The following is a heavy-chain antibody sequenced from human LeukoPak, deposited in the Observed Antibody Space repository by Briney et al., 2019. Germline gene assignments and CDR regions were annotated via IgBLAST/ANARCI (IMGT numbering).Heavy chain of an antibody. Sequence: GESLKISWMGAGYSFTSYWIGWVRQMPGKGLEWMGIIYPGDSDTRYSPSFQGQVTISADRSISTAYLQWSSLKASDTAMYYCARISSGWYTLFDYWGQGTLVTVSS. J-gene: IGHJ4*02. D-gene: IGHD6-19*01. CDR1: GYSFTSYW. V-gene: IGHV5-51*01. CDR3: ARISSGWYTLFDY. CDR2: IYPGDSDT.